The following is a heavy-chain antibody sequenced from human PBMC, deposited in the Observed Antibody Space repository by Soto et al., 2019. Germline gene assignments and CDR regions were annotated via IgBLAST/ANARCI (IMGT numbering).Heavy chain of an antibody. CDR3: AKDRTFCPPLVRFDS. D-gene: IGHD6-6*01. Sequence: EVQLLESGGGLVQPGGSLRLSCGASGFTFSVYAMTWVRQAPGKGLEWVSAISGNGGSTYYADSVKGRFTISRDNSKSTLHLQMNSLRVEDTAVYYCAKDRTFCPPLVRFDSWGQGTLVTVSS. J-gene: IGHJ4*02. CDR1: GFTFSVYA. V-gene: IGHV3-23*01. CDR2: ISGNGGST.